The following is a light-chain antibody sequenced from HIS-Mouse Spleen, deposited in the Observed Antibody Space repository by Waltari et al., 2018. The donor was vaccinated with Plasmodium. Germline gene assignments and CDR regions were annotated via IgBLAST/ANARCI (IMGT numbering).Light chain of an antibody. Sequence: SYELTQPPSVSVSPGQTARITCSAGALPKKYAYWYLQKSGQAPVLVTYEDSKRPSGIPERFSGSSSGTMATLTISGAQVEDEADYYCYSADSSGNHRVFGGGTKLTVL. CDR2: EDS. V-gene: IGLV3-10*01. CDR3: YSADSSGNHRV. J-gene: IGLJ3*02. CDR1: ALPKKY.